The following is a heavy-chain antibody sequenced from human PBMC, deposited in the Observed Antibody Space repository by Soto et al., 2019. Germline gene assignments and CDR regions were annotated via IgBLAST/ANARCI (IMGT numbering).Heavy chain of an antibody. J-gene: IGHJ4*02. CDR2: ISGSGGKT. CDR3: AKDLYYDGSGLQTFNY. D-gene: IGHD3-22*01. Sequence: PGGSLRLSCAASGFSFSFYAMSWVRQAPGKGLEWVSGISGSGGKTSYADSVQGRFTISSDTSNTTLYLKMNSLRAEDTAIYYFAKDLYYDGSGLQTFNYWGQGTLVTVSS. V-gene: IGHV3-23*01. CDR1: GFSFSFYA.